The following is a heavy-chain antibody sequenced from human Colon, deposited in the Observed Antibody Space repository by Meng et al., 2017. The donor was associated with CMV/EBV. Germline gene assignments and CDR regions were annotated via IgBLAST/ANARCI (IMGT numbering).Heavy chain of an antibody. CDR3: ARGVSTMIVVAMND. V-gene: IGHV3-66*03. Sequence: GESLKISCAASGFTVSSNYMSWVRQAPGKGLEWVSVIYSCGSTYYADSVKGRFTISRDNSKNTLYLQMNSLRAEDTAVYYCARGVSTMIVVAMNDWGQGTLVTVSS. D-gene: IGHD3-22*01. J-gene: IGHJ4*02. CDR1: GFTVSSNY. CDR2: IYSCGST.